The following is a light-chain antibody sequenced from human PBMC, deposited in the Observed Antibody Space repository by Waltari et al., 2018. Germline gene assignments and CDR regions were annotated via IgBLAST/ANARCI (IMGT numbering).Light chain of an antibody. CDR1: QSVFHSSESKNY. J-gene: IGKJ4*01. V-gene: IGKV4-1*01. CDR3: QQHYSSPLT. Sequence: DIVMTQSPDSLAVSLGERATINCKSSQSVFHSSESKNYLTWYQQKPGQTPKLLIYWASTRQSGVPDRFSGSGSGTDFTLTISSLQAEDVALYYCQQHYSSPLTFGGGTKVEIQ. CDR2: WAS.